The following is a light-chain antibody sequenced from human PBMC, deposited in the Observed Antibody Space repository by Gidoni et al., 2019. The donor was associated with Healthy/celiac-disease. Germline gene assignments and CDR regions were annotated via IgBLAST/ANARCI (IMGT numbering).Light chain of an antibody. CDR3: LQDYNYPWT. Sequence: AIQMTLPPSSLSASVGDRVPITCRASQGIRNDLGWYQQKPGKAPKLLIYAASSLQSGVPSRFSDSGSGTDFTLTISSLQPEDFATYYCLQDYNYPWTFGQGTKVEIK. CDR2: AAS. V-gene: IGKV1-6*01. CDR1: QGIRND. J-gene: IGKJ1*01.